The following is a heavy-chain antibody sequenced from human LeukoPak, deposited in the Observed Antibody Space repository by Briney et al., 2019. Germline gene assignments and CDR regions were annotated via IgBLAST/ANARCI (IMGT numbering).Heavy chain of an antibody. V-gene: IGHV3-48*02. CDR2: IMSGSSTI. CDR1: TFTLIIYS. CDR3: VFSLVTDFDS. J-gene: IGHJ4*02. D-gene: IGHD2-21*02. Sequence: AGSLRLSCASYTFTLIIYSMNWVSHSPGQGREWISYIMSGSSTIYYADSVKGRFTISRDNDKNSLYLQMNSLRDEDTAVYYCVFSLVTDFDSWGQGTLVTVSS.